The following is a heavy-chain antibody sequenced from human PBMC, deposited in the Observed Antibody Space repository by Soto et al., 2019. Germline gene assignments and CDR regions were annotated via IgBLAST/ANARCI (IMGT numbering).Heavy chain of an antibody. Sequence: TGWSLRLSCAASGFTFSSYAMSWVRQAPGKGLEWVSAISGSGGSTYYADSVKGRFTISRGNSKNTLYLQMNSLRAEDTAVYYCAKGFLRFLEWLPDVFAIRAQGSMVTV. J-gene: IGHJ3*02. V-gene: IGHV3-23*01. CDR2: ISGSGGST. CDR3: AKGFLRFLEWLPDVFAI. CDR1: GFTFSSYA. D-gene: IGHD3-3*01.